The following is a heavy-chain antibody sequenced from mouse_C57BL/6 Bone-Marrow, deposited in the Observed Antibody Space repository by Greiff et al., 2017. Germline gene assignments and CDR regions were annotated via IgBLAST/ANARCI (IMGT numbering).Heavy chain of an antibody. CDR2: ISGGGGNT. CDR3: SRQVTTVLATKYFDV. Sequence: DVKLVESGGGLVKPGGSLKLSCAASGFTFSSYTMPWVRQTPEQRLQWVAAISGGGGNTYYPESVKGRFTISRDNDKNILYLQMSSLRSEDTALYYCSRQVTTVLATKYFDVWGTGTTVTVSS. D-gene: IGHD1-1*01. J-gene: IGHJ1*03. V-gene: IGHV5-9*01. CDR1: GFTFSSYT.